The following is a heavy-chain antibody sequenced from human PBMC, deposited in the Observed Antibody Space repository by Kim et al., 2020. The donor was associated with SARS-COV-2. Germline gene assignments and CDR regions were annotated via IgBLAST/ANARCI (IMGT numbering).Heavy chain of an antibody. CDR2: DGGAK. Sequence: DGGAKFYMDSVRSRFTISRDNYENSLFLQMNSLRAEDTGVYYCVRSVDFWGQGIQVTVSS. CDR3: VRSVDF. V-gene: IGHV3-7*04. J-gene: IGHJ4*02.